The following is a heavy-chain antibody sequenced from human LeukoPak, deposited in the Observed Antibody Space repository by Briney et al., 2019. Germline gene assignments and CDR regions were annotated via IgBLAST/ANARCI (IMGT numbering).Heavy chain of an antibody. CDR3: ARDFWSGAFDI. V-gene: IGHV3-21*01. Sequence: GGSLRLSCAASGFTFSSYSMNWVRQAPGKGLEWVSSISSSSSYIYYVDSVKGRFTISRDNDKNSLYLQMNSLRAEDTAVYYCARDFWSGAFDIWGQGTMVTVSS. CDR2: ISSSSSYI. CDR1: GFTFSSYS. D-gene: IGHD2-8*02. J-gene: IGHJ3*02.